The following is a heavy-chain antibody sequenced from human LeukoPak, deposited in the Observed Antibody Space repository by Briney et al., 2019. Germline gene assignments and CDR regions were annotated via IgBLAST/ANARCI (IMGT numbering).Heavy chain of an antibody. CDR2: ISGSGGST. V-gene: IGHV3-23*01. CDR1: GFTVSSSY. J-gene: IGHJ4*02. CDR3: AKAVMYYYDSSGYPTDY. Sequence: GGSLRLSCAASGFTVSSSYMSWVRQAPGKGLEWVSAISGSGGSTYYADSVKGRFTISRDNSKNTLYLQMNSLRAEDTAVYYCAKAVMYYYDSSGYPTDYWGQGTLVTVSS. D-gene: IGHD3-22*01.